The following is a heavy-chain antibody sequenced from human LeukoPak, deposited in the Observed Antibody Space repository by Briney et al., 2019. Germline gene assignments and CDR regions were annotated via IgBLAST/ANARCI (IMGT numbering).Heavy chain of an antibody. V-gene: IGHV5-51*01. Sequence: HGESLKISCKGSGYSFSSYWIGWVRQMPGKGLEWMGIIYPVDSDTRYSPSFQGQVTISADKSISTAYLQWSSLEASDTAMYFCAGLPYFDSSGPYSRAFDYWGQGTLVTVSS. CDR2: IYPVDSDT. D-gene: IGHD3-22*01. CDR3: AGLPYFDSSGPYSRAFDY. J-gene: IGHJ4*02. CDR1: GYSFSSYW.